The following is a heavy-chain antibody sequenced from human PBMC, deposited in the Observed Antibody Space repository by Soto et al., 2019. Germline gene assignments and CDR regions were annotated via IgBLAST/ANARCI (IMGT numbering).Heavy chain of an antibody. J-gene: IGHJ6*02. Sequence: ASVKVSCKASGYTFTGYYMHWVRQAPGQGLEWMGWINPNSGGTNYAQKFQGRVTMTRDTSISTAYMELSRLRSDDTAVYYCAREVTMIVVVLGPYGMDVWGQGTTVTSP. V-gene: IGHV1-2*02. CDR1: GYTFTGYY. CDR2: INPNSGGT. D-gene: IGHD3-22*01. CDR3: AREVTMIVVVLGPYGMDV.